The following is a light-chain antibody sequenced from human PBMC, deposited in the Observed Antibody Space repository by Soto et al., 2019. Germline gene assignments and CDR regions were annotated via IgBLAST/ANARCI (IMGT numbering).Light chain of an antibody. J-gene: IGKJ3*01. CDR3: QLFGRSPT. V-gene: IGKV3-20*01. CDR1: QLVVTSY. Sequence: EIVLTQSPGTLSLSPGERATLSCRASQLVVTSYLHWYQHKPVQAPRLLISGALTRATGVPDRFSGRGSGTDFTLTISRLEPEDCAVYYCQLFGRSPTFGPGTKVDIK. CDR2: GAL.